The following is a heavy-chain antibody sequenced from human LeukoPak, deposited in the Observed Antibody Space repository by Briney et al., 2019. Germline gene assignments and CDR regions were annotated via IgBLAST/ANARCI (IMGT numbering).Heavy chain of an antibody. Sequence: SETLSLTCAVYGGSFSGYYWSWIRQPPGKGLEWIGEINHSGSTNYNPSLKSRVTISVDTSKNQFSLKLSSVTAADTAVYYCARGQAARRRYNWFDPWGQGTLVTVSS. V-gene: IGHV4-34*01. D-gene: IGHD6-6*01. CDR3: ARGQAARRRYNWFDP. CDR1: GGSFSGYY. J-gene: IGHJ5*02. CDR2: INHSGST.